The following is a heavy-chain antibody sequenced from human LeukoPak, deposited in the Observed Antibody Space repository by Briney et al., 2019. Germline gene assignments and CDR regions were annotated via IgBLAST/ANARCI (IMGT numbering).Heavy chain of an antibody. CDR1: GFTFSDYY. J-gene: IGHJ4*02. Sequence: GGSLRLSCAASGFTFSDYYMSWIRQAPGKGLEWVSYISSSGSTIYYADSVKGRFTISRDTAKTSLYLQMNSLRAEDTAVYYCARDIPGGSNWYDYWGQGTLVTVSS. D-gene: IGHD6-13*01. V-gene: IGHV3-11*01. CDR3: ARDIPGGSNWYDY. CDR2: ISSSGSTI.